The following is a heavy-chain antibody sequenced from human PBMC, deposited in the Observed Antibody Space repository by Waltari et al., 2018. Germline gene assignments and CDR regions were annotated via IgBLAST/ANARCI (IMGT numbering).Heavy chain of an antibody. CDR2: ISGRGGST. CDR3: AKEAVGRAPSLWFGELSALDY. Sequence: EVQLLESGGGLVQPGGSLRLSCAASGFTFSSYAMSWVRQAPGKGLEWVSAISGRGGSTYSADSVKGRFTISRDNSKNTLYLQMNSLRAEDTAVYYCAKEAVGRAPSLWFGELSALDYWGQGTLVTVSS. D-gene: IGHD3-10*01. CDR1: GFTFSSYA. V-gene: IGHV3-23*01. J-gene: IGHJ4*02.